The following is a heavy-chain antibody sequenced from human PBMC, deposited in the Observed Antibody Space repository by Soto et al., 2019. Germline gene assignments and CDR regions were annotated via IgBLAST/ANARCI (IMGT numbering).Heavy chain of an antibody. CDR3: ARESEDLTSNFDY. V-gene: IGHV4-59*01. Sequence: PSETLSLTCTASGGSISSYYWSWIRQPPGKGLEWIGYIYYSGSTNYNPSLKSRVTISVDTSKNQFSLKLSSVTAADTAVYYCARESEDLTSNFDYWGQGTLVTVSS. CDR2: IYYSGST. CDR1: GGSISSYY. J-gene: IGHJ4*02.